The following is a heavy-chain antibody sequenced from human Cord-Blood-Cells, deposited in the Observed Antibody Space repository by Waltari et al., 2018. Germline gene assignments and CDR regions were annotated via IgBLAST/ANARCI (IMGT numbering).Heavy chain of an antibody. D-gene: IGHD3-22*01. V-gene: IGHV3-20*01. CDR2: INWNGGST. CDR1: GFTFDDYG. J-gene: IGHJ3*02. CDR3: ARHYYDSSGYYAFDI. Sequence: EVQLVESGGGVVRPGGSLRLSYAASGFTFDDYGMSWVRQAPGKGLEWVSGINWNGGSTGYADSVKGRFTISRDNAKNSLYLQMNSLRAEDTALYHCARHYYDSSGYYAFDIWGQGTMVTVSS.